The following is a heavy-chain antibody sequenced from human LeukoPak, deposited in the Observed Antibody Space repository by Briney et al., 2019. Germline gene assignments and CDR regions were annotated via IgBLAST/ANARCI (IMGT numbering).Heavy chain of an antibody. Sequence: GGSLRLSCAASKFTFSDYYMNWIRQAPGKGLEWISYISSSGYTKSYADSVKGRFTISRDNAKNSLYLQMNSLRAEDTAVYYCARDRRGSIVGATLRYYYYMDVWGKGTTVTVSS. CDR1: KFTFSDYY. D-gene: IGHD1-26*01. CDR3: ARDRRGSIVGATLRYYYYMDV. J-gene: IGHJ6*03. CDR2: ISSSGYTK. V-gene: IGHV3-11*01.